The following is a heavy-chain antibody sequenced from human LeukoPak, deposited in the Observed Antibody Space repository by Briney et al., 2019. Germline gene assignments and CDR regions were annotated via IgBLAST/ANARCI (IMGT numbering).Heavy chain of an antibody. Sequence: SETLSLTCSVSGGPIRTTTWWSWVRQPPGKGLEWIGDIFHYGTTNYNPSLKSRVTMSVDTSSNQFSLTLNSVTAADTAVYYCAGWGVDYGGNFEYSDYWGQGTLVTVSS. J-gene: IGHJ4*02. CDR1: GGPIRTTTW. D-gene: IGHD4-23*01. V-gene: IGHV4-4*02. CDR3: AGWGVDYGGNFEYSDY. CDR2: IFHYGTT.